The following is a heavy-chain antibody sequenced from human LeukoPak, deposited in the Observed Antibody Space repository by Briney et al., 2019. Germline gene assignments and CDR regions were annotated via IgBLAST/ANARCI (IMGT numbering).Heavy chain of an antibody. V-gene: IGHV3-30-3*01. Sequence: PGGSPRLSCAASGFTFSSYAMHWVRQAPGKGLEWVAVISHDGSNKYYADSVKGRFTISRDNSKNTLYVQMNSLRVEDTAVYYCARVDCSGGSCYLRPFDYWGQGTLVTVSS. CDR1: GFTFSSYA. J-gene: IGHJ4*02. D-gene: IGHD2-15*01. CDR2: ISHDGSNK. CDR3: ARVDCSGGSCYLRPFDY.